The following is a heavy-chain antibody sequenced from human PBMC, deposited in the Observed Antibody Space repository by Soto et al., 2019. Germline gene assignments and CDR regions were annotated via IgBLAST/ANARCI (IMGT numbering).Heavy chain of an antibody. Sequence: QEQLVQSGAEVKKPGASVRVACKASGYTFTDYYIHWVRQAPGQGLEWMGWVNPHSGATKFAQKFQGSVTMTSDMSISTAYMDLSGLKSDDTAVYYCARPPGPWEPYAFHIWGHGTLVSVST. CDR2: VNPHSGAT. V-gene: IGHV1-2*04. J-gene: IGHJ3*02. CDR1: GYTFTDYY. CDR3: ARPPGPWEPYAFHI. D-gene: IGHD1-26*01.